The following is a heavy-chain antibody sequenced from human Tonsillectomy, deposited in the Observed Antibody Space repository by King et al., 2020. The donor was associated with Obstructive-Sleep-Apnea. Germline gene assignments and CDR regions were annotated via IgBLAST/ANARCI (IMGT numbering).Heavy chain of an antibody. Sequence: QLRESGPRLVRPSETLSLTCTVSGASISTAGSFWSWVRQLPGKGLEWIGYIDYSGSTNYNPSLQSRLTMSVDTSQNQFSLELSSVTAADTAVFYCARSFYYDPLDYWGQGILVTVSS. CDR2: IDYSGST. J-gene: IGHJ4*02. CDR1: GASISTAGSF. D-gene: IGHD3-22*01. CDR3: ARSFYYDPLDY. V-gene: IGHV4-31*03.